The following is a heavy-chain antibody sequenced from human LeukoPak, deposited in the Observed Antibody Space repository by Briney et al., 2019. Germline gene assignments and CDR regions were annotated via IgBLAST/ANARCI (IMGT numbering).Heavy chain of an antibody. CDR3: AAVAGRFYGMDV. CDR2: INAGNGNT. CDR1: GYTFTSYA. D-gene: IGHD6-19*01. J-gene: IGHJ6*04. V-gene: IGHV1-3*01. Sequence: ASVKVSCKASGYTFTSYAMHWVRQAPGQRLEWMGWINAGNGNTKYSQKFQGRVTITRDTSASTAYMELSSLRSEDTAVCYCAAVAGRFYGMDVWGKGTTVTVSS.